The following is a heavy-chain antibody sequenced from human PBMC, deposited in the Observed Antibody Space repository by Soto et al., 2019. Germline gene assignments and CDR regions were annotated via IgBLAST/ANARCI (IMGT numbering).Heavy chain of an antibody. D-gene: IGHD1-1*01. J-gene: IGHJ4*02. CDR2: INAGNGNT. CDR3: ARHDRVETHIFDY. V-gene: IGHV1-3*01. CDR1: GYTFTSYA. Sequence: ASVKVSCKASGYTFTSYAMHWVRQAPGQRLEWMGWINAGNGNTKYSQKFQGRVTITRDTSASTAYLQWSSLKSSDTAMYYCARHDRVETHIFDYWGQGTLVTVSS.